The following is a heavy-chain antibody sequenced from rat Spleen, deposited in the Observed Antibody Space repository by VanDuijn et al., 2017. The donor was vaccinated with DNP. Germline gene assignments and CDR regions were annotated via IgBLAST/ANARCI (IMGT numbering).Heavy chain of an antibody. D-gene: IGHD1-7*01. Sequence: EVQLQESGSGLVKPSQSLSLTCSVTGYSITSTYWGWIRKFPGNKMEYIGHISYSGNTNYNPSLKSRISITRDTSKTHFFLHLNSVTTEDTATYYCARWTRYFDYWGQGVMVTVSS. J-gene: IGHJ2*01. CDR2: ISYSGNT. CDR1: GYSITSTY. CDR3: ARWTRYFDY. V-gene: IGHV3-1*01.